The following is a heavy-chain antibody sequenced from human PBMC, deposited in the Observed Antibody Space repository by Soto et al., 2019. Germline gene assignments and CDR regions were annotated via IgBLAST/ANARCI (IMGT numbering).Heavy chain of an antibody. J-gene: IGHJ4*02. CDR3: GRDTPTFDY. Sequence: QVQLVECGGCLVKPGGSLSLACAAYGFTFSDYYMSWIRQVPGKGPEWGSDISSSRSTIYYADSVKGRLTISTDNAKNSLYLQMNSLRAEDTAVYYCGRDTPTFDYWGQGTLVTVSS. CDR1: GFTFSDYY. CDR2: ISSSRSTI. V-gene: IGHV3-11*01.